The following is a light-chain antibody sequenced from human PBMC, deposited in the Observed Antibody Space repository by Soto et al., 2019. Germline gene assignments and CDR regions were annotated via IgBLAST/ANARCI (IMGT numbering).Light chain of an antibody. Sequence: QSALTQPASVSGSPGQSITISCTGTNSDVGSYNLVSWYQQYPGKAPKVIIYEVSERPSGVSDRFSGSKSGNTASLMISGLQAEDEADYYCCSYAGSSTQSYVFGSGTKVTVL. CDR1: NSDVGSYNL. J-gene: IGLJ1*01. CDR2: EVS. CDR3: CSYAGSSTQSYV. V-gene: IGLV2-23*02.